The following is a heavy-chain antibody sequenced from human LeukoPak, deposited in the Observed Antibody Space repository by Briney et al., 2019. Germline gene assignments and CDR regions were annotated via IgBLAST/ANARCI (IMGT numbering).Heavy chain of an antibody. CDR3: ARLTSSGYPFDS. V-gene: IGHV1-2*02. J-gene: IGHJ4*02. CDR1: GYTFTGYY. D-gene: IGHD3-22*01. Sequence: ASVKVSCKASGYTFTGYYMHWVRQAPGQGLEWMGWINPNSGGTNYAQKFQGRVTMTRDTSTSTVYMELSSLRAEDTAVYYCARLTSSGYPFDSWGQGTLVTVSS. CDR2: INPNSGGT.